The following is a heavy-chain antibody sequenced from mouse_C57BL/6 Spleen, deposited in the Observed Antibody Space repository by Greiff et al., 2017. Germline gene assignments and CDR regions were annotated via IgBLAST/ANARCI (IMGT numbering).Heavy chain of an antibody. V-gene: IGHV2-4*01. J-gene: IGHJ4*01. D-gene: IGHD2-2*01. Sequence: VQLVESGPGLVQPSQSLSITCTVSGFSLTSYGVHWVRQPPGKGLEWLGVIWSGGGTDYNAPFISRLSISKDNSKSQVFFKMNSLQADDTAIYDSAKNRGYLYYAMDYWGQGTSVTVSS. CDR2: IWSGGGT. CDR3: AKNRGYLYYAMDY. CDR1: GFSLTSYG.